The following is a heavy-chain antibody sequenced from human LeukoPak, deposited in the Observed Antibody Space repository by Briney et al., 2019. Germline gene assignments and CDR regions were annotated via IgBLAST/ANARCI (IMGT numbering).Heavy chain of an antibody. CDR2: IKSKTDGGTT. CDR1: GSTFSNAW. J-gene: IGHJ4*02. CDR3: TTDGWGATGFDY. D-gene: IGHD1-26*01. Sequence: GGSLRLSCAASGSTFSNAWMSWVRQAPGKGLEWVGRIKSKTDGGTTDYAAPVKGRFTISRDDSKNTLYLQMNSLKTEDTAVYYCTTDGWGATGFDYWGQGTLVTVSS. V-gene: IGHV3-15*01.